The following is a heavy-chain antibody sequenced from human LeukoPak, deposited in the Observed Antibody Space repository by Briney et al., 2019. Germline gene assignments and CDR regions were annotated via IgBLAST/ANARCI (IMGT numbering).Heavy chain of an antibody. CDR2: IYTSGST. Sequence: SETLSLTCSVSGGSIRSGDHHWAWVRQPPGKGLEWIGYIYTSGSTNYNPSLKSRVTISVDTSKNQFSLKLSSVTAADTAVYYCARLTTRELLDPWGQGTLVTVSS. J-gene: IGHJ5*02. D-gene: IGHD1-26*01. CDR1: GGSIRSGDHH. CDR3: ARLTTRELLDP. V-gene: IGHV4-61*05.